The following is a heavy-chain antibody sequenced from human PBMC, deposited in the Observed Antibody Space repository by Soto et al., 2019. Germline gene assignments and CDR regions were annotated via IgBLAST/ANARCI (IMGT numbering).Heavy chain of an antibody. V-gene: IGHV3-23*01. CDR3: AKDTYSSSSRGTEYYYYYGMDV. D-gene: IGHD6-6*01. CDR2: ISGSGGST. CDR1: GFTFSSYA. J-gene: IGHJ6*02. Sequence: GGSLRLSCAASGFTFSSYAMSWVRQAPGKGLEWVSAISGSGGSTYYADSVKGRFTISRDNSKNTLYLQMNSLRAEDTAVYYCAKDTYSSSSRGTEYYYYYGMDVWGQGTTVTVS.